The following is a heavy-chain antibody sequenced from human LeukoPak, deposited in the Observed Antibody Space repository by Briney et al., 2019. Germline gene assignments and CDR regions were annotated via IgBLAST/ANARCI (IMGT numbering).Heavy chain of an antibody. V-gene: IGHV1-8*03. CDR2: MNPNSGNT. CDR1: GYTFTSYD. J-gene: IGHJ4*02. Sequence: ASVKVSCKASGYTFTSYDINWVRQATGQGLEWMGWMNPNSGNTGYAQKFQGRVTITRNTSISTAYTELSSLRSEDTAVYYCARGSYVWGSYRHYYFDYWGQGTLVTVSS. D-gene: IGHD3-16*02. CDR3: ARGSYVWGSYRHYYFDY.